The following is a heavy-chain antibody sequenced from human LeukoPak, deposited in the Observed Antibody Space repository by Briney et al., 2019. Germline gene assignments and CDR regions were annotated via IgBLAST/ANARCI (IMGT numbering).Heavy chain of an antibody. V-gene: IGHV3-48*02. J-gene: IGHJ4*02. CDR3: ARDPYCSSTSCYSY. CDR2: ISSSSSTI. D-gene: IGHD2-2*02. Sequence: PGGSLRLSCAASGFTFSSYSMNWVRQAPGKGLEWVSYISSSSSTIYCADSVKGRFTISRDNAKNSLYLQMNSLRDEDTAVYYCARDPYCSSTSCYSYWGQGTLVTVSS. CDR1: GFTFSSYS.